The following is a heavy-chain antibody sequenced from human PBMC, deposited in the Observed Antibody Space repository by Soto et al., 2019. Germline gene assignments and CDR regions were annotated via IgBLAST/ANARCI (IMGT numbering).Heavy chain of an antibody. CDR3: ANLYSRRWVFQY. D-gene: IGHD6-13*01. CDR1: GFSLSTIGVG. CDR2: IYWDDDK. V-gene: IGHV2-5*02. J-gene: IGHJ4*02. Sequence: SGPTLVNPTQTLTLTCTFSGFSLSTIGVGVGWIRQPPGKALEWLALIYWDDDKRYSPSLKSRLTITKDTSKNQVVLTMTNMDPVDTATYYFANLYSRRWVFQYWGQATLVNVS.